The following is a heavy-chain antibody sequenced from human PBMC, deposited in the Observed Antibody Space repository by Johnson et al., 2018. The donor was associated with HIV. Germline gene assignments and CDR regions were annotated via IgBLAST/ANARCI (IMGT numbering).Heavy chain of an antibody. J-gene: IGHJ3*01. Sequence: EQLVESGGRLVQPGGSLRLSCAASGFSFSTYWMHWVRRVPGKGLVWVSRIDTEGSGTTYADSVKGRFTISRDNAKKTVYLQMIRLRAEDMAVYYCARSRWADDAFDGWGQGTMVTVSS. V-gene: IGHV3-74*03. CDR3: ARSRWADDAFDG. CDR2: IDTEGSGT. CDR1: GFSFSTYW. D-gene: IGHD1-26*01.